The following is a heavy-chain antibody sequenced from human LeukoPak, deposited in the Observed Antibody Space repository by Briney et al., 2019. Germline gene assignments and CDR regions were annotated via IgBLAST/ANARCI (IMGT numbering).Heavy chain of an antibody. Sequence: PGGPLRLSCAASGFTFSSYGMHWVRQAPGKGLEWVAVIRYDGSKKYYADSVKGRFTVSRDDSKNTVYLQMDSLRAEDTAMYYCARDLSYGSVDFRGQGTLVIVSS. J-gene: IGHJ4*02. CDR1: GFTFSSYG. CDR3: ARDLSYGSVDF. V-gene: IGHV3-33*01. CDR2: IRYDGSKK. D-gene: IGHD3-10*01.